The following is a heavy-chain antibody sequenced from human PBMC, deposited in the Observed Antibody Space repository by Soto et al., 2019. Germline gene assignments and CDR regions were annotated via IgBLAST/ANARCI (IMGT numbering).Heavy chain of an antibody. J-gene: IGHJ4*02. D-gene: IGHD2-2*01. Sequence: PSETLSLTCTVSGGSISSYYWSWIRQPPGKGLEWIGYIYYSGSTNYNPSLKSRVTISVDTSKNQFSLKLSSVTAADTAVYYCARAPYCSSTSCYAEYYFDYWGQGTLVTVSS. CDR3: ARAPYCSSTSCYAEYYFDY. CDR2: IYYSGST. V-gene: IGHV4-59*01. CDR1: GGSISSYY.